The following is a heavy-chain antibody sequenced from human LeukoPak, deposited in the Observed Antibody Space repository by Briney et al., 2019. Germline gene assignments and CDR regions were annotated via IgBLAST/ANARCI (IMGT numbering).Heavy chain of an antibody. CDR3: ARDGDAPMTDFDY. Sequence: PGGSLRLSCAASGFTFSSYWMCWVRQDPGKGLAWVSCIKTDGSITAYAGSVKGRFTISRDNAKNTLYLQMNSRRADDTAVYYCARDGDAPMTDFDYWGQGTLVTVSS. CDR2: IKTDGSIT. D-gene: IGHD2-21*02. J-gene: IGHJ4*02. V-gene: IGHV3-74*01. CDR1: GFTFSSYW.